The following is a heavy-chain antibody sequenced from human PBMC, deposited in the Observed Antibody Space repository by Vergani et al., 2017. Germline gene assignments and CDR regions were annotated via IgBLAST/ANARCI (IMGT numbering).Heavy chain of an antibody. CDR3: ASLPGEIGGYQIAY. CDR2: IIPILGIA. D-gene: IGHD7-27*01. CDR1: GGTFSSYT. Sequence: QVQLVQSGAEVKKPGCSVKVSCMASGGTFSSYTISWVRQAPGQGLEWMGRIIPILGIANYAQKFQGRVTITADKSTSTAYMELSSLRSEDTAVYYCASLPGEIGGYQIAYWSQGTLVTVSS. J-gene: IGHJ4*02. V-gene: IGHV1-69*02.